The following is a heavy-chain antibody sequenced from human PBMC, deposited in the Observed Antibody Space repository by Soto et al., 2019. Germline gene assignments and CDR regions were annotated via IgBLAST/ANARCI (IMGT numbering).Heavy chain of an antibody. CDR1: GFSF. CDR2: ISHDGINK. D-gene: IGHD6-19*01. Sequence: QVRLVESGGGVVQPGRSLRLSCTASGFSFWFRQPPGKGLEWVAVISHDGINKHYADSVKGRVTVSRDNSNHSLDLQLNSLRGEDRAMYYCARDMYSSDYFVKWFEPWGQGTLVTVSS. J-gene: IGHJ5*02. V-gene: IGHV3-30-3*01. CDR3: ARDMYSSDYFVKWFEP.